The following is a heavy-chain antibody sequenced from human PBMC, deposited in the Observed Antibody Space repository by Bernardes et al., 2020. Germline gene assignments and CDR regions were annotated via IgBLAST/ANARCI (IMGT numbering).Heavy chain of an antibody. D-gene: IGHD3-10*01. CDR2: IYSGDST. CDR1: GFTVYNNY. V-gene: IGHV3-53*01. J-gene: IGHJ4*02. CDR3: ARGGFYYSSGSGRQKPFDY. Sequence: GGSLRLSCAVSGFTVYNNYMNWVRQAPGKGLEWVSVIYSGDSTYYADSVKGRFTISRDNSKNTLYLQMNSLRAEDTAMYYCARGGFYYSSGSGRQKPFDYWGQGTLVTVSS.